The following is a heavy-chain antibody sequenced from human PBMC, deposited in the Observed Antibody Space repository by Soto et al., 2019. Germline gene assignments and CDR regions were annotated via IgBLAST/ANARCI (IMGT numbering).Heavy chain of an antibody. Sequence: PGWSLRLSCASSVFTFISYAMSWVRQAPGKGLEWVSAISGSGGSTYYADSVKGRFTISRDNSKNTLYLQMNSLRAEDTAVYYCAKVNSYSSGYYYNPYFDYWGQGTLVTVSS. V-gene: IGHV3-23*01. CDR2: ISGSGGST. CDR3: AKVNSYSSGYYYNPYFDY. D-gene: IGHD3-22*01. CDR1: VFTFISYA. J-gene: IGHJ4*02.